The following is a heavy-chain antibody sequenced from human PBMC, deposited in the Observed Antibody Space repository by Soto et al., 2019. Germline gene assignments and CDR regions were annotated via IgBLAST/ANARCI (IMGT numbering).Heavy chain of an antibody. D-gene: IGHD4-17*01. CDR2: ISAYNGNT. V-gene: IGHV1-18*01. Sequence: QVQLVQSGAEVKKPGASVKVSCKASGYTFTSYGISWVRQAPGQGLEWLGWISAYNGNTNYAQKLQGRVTMTTDTSTTTAYMELRSLRSDATALYYCARDLETTVTTQPEYWGRGTLVTVSS. CDR3: ARDLETTVTTQPEY. J-gene: IGHJ4*02. CDR1: GYTFTSYG.